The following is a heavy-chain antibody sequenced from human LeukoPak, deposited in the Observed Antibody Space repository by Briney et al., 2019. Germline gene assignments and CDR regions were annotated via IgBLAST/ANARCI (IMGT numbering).Heavy chain of an antibody. V-gene: IGHV1-58*01. CDR2: IVVGSGNT. D-gene: IGHD5-12*01. J-gene: IGHJ4*02. CDR3: AAEVYSGYELGGINFDY. Sequence: PSVKVSCKASGFPFTSSAVQWVRQARGQRLEWIGWIVVGSGNTNYAQKFQERVTITRDMSTSTAYMELSSLRSEDTAVYYCAAEVYSGYELGGINFDYWGQGTLVTVSS. CDR1: GFPFTSSA.